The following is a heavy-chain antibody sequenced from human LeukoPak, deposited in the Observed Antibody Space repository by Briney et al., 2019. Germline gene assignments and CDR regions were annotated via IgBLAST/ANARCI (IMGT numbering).Heavy chain of an antibody. CDR1: GFTFDDYA. J-gene: IGHJ4*02. Sequence: PGRSLRLSCAASGFTFDDYAMHWVRQAPGKGLEWVSGISWNSGSIGYADSVKGRFTISRDNAKNSLYLQMNSLRPEDTALYYCAKDMGPDFYSVSHLAIDYWGQGTLVTVSS. CDR3: AKDMGPDFYSVSHLAIDY. CDR2: ISWNSGSI. V-gene: IGHV3-9*01. D-gene: IGHD1-26*01.